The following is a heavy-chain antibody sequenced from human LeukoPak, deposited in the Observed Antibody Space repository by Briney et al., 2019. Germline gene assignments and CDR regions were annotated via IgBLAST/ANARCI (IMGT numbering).Heavy chain of an antibody. CDR2: ISYDGSNT. V-gene: IGHV3-30*18. D-gene: IGHD3-10*01. CDR1: GFTFSSYG. Sequence: GGSLRLSCAASGFTFSSYGMHWVRQAPGKGLEWVAVISYDGSNTYYADSVKGRFTISRDNSKNMLCPQMNSLRAEDTAVYYCAKPYYYGSRSYMDYWGQGTLVTVSS. J-gene: IGHJ4*02. CDR3: AKPYYYGSRSYMDY.